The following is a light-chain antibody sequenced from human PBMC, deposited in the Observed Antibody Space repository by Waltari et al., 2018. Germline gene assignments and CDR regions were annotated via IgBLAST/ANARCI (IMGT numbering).Light chain of an antibody. CDR2: WAS. J-gene: IGKJ1*01. CDR1: QSVLYSSNSQNY. V-gene: IGKV4-1*01. Sequence: DIVMTQSPDSLAVALCERAPINCKSSQSVLYSSNSQNYLAWYQQKPGQPPKFIISWASTRESGVPDRFSGSESGTDFTLTISSLQAEDVAVYYCQQYYSTPWTFGQGTKVEIK. CDR3: QQYYSTPWT.